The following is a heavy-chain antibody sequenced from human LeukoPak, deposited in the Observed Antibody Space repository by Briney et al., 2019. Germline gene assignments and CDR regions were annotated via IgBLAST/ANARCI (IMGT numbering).Heavy chain of an antibody. J-gene: IGHJ4*02. Sequence: GGSLRLSCAASGFTFSSSSMNWVRQAPGKGLEWVSFISSSSPYIYYADSVKGRFTISRDNAKNSLYLQMNSLRAEDTAVYYCARIHNYNYCSGGTCYSGPFDYWGQGTLVTVSS. V-gene: IGHV3-21*01. CDR2: ISSSSPYI. D-gene: IGHD2-15*01. CDR1: GFTFSSSS. CDR3: ARIHNYNYCSGGTCYSGPFDY.